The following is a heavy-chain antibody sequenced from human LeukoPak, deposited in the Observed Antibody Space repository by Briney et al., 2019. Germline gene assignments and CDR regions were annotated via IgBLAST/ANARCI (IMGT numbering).Heavy chain of an antibody. D-gene: IGHD2-2*02. CDR3: ARDYCSSTSCYKDY. V-gene: IGHV3-30*03. CDR2: ISYDGSNK. J-gene: IGHJ4*02. Sequence: GGSLRLSCAASGFTFSIYGMHWVRQAPGKGLEWVAVISYDGSNKYYADSVKGRFTISRDNSKNTLYLQMNSLRAEDTAVYYCARDYCSSTSCYKDYWGQGTLVTVSS. CDR1: GFTFSIYG.